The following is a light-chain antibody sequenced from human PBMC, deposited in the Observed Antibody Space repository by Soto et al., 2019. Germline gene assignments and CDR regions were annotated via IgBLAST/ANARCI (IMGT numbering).Light chain of an antibody. J-gene: IGKJ5*01. CDR3: HQRYNWPRVT. Sequence: MTQSPSTLSASVGDRVTITCRASQSVSSDLAWCHQKPGQAPRLLIYGASTRATGIPARFSGSGSGTEFTLTITSLEPEDFAVYFCHQRYNWPRVTFGQGTRLEIK. CDR1: QSVSSD. CDR2: GAS. V-gene: IGKV3-15*01.